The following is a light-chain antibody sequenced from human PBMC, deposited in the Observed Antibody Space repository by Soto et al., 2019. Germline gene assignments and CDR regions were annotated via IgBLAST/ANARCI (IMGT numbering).Light chain of an antibody. Sequence: DIQLTQSPSSLSASVGDRVTITCRASESVTIWLAWYQQKPGKAPRLLIYDASTLEGGVPSRFSASGSGTEFTLPISSLQPDVFATYYCEQYDSRSPWTFGQGTKIEIK. CDR3: EQYDSRSPWT. CDR1: ESVTIW. V-gene: IGKV1-5*01. J-gene: IGKJ1*01. CDR2: DAS.